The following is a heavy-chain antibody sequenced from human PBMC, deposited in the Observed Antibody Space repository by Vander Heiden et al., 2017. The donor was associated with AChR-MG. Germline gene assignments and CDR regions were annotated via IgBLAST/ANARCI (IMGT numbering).Heavy chain of an antibody. J-gene: IGHJ6*02. D-gene: IGHD5-12*01. Sequence: EVQLLESRGGLVQPGGSLRLSFAASGFTFSRSAMSWVRQAPGKGLEWVSAISGSGGSTYYADSVKGRFTISRDNSKNTLYLQMNSLRAEDTAVYYCAKTVESGYDYYYYYGMDVWGQGTTVTVSS. CDR2: ISGSGGST. CDR3: AKTVESGYDYYYYYGMDV. CDR1: GFTFSRSA. V-gene: IGHV3-23*01.